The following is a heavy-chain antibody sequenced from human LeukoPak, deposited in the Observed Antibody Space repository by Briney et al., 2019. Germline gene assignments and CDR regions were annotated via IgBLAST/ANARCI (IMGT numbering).Heavy chain of an antibody. V-gene: IGHV1-69*01. CDR2: IIPIFGTA. CDR3: ASSSGSWYYFDY. J-gene: IGHJ4*02. Sequence: SVKDSCKASGGTFSSYAISWVRQAPGQGLEWMGGIIPIFGTANYAQKFQGRVTITADESTSTAYMELSSLRSEDTAVYYCASSSGSWYYFDYWGQGTLVTVSS. CDR1: GGTFSSYA. D-gene: IGHD6-13*01.